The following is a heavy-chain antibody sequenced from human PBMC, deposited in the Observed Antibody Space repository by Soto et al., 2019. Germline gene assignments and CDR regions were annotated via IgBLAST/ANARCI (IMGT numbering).Heavy chain of an antibody. V-gene: IGHV3-30-3*01. CDR2: ISYDGSNK. J-gene: IGHJ4*02. CDR1: GFTFSSYA. CDR3: ARMPQRSGWPYFDY. Sequence: QVQLVESGGGVVQPGRSLRLSCAASGFTFSSYAMHWVRQAPGKGLEWVAVISYDGSNKYYADSVKGRFTISRDNSKNTLYLQMNSLRAEDTAVYYCARMPQRSGWPYFDYWGQGTLVTVSS. D-gene: IGHD6-19*01.